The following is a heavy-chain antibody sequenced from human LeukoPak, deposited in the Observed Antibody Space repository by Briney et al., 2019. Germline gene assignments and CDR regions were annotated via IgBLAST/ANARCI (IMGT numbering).Heavy chain of an antibody. V-gene: IGHV1-2*02. J-gene: IGHJ5*02. Sequence: ASVKVSCKASGYTFTGYYMHWVRQAPGQGLEWMGWINPNSGGTNYAQKFQGRVTMTRDTSISTAYMELSRLRSDDTAVYYCAGGWVLRYFEFDPWGQGTLVTVSS. D-gene: IGHD3-9*01. CDR2: INPNSGGT. CDR1: GYTFTGYY. CDR3: AGGWVLRYFEFDP.